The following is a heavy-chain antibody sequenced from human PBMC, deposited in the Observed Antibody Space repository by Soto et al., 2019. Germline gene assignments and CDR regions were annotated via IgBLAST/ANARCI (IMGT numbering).Heavy chain of an antibody. J-gene: IGHJ4*02. D-gene: IGHD3-22*01. CDR2: ISGSGGST. CDR1: GFTFSSYA. V-gene: IGHV3-23*01. Sequence: GESLKISCAASGFTFSSYAMSWVRQAPGKGLEWVSAISGSGGSTYYADSVKGRFTISRDNSKNTLYLQMNSLRAEDTAVYYCAKSLNYYDSSGYDYWGQGTLVTVSS. CDR3: AKSLNYYDSSGYDY.